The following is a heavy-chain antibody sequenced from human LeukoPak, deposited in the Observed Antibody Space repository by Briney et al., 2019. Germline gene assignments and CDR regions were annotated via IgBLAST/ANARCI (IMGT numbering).Heavy chain of an antibody. CDR3: AKRFLSENSDYFDS. Sequence: GGSLRLSCAASGFMFSNYAMSWVRQAPGKGLEWVSVISGSDGTTYYADSVKGRFITSRDNSKNTLYLQMNSLRAEDTAVYYCAKRFLSENSDYFDSWGQGILVIVSS. CDR2: ISGSDGTT. D-gene: IGHD2/OR15-2a*01. V-gene: IGHV3-23*01. J-gene: IGHJ4*02. CDR1: GFMFSNYA.